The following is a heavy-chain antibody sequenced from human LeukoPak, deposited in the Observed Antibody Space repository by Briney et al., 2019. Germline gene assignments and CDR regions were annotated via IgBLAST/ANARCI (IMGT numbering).Heavy chain of an antibody. Sequence: GSLRLSCAASGFTVSSNYMSWVRQAPGKGLEWGSVIYSGGSTYYADSVKGRFNISRDNYKNTMYLQMNSLRAEDTAVYYCARVKQLVNYYYYYMDVWGKGTTVTVSS. V-gene: IGHV3-66*02. CDR1: GFTVSSNY. CDR2: IYSGGST. D-gene: IGHD6-6*01. CDR3: ARVKQLVNYYYYYMDV. J-gene: IGHJ6*03.